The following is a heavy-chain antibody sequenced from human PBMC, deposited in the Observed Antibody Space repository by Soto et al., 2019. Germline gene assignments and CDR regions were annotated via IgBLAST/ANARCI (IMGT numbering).Heavy chain of an antibody. CDR2: MHHIGST. Sequence: PLETLSLTCDVSGGSITNNNLWGWVRQPPGEGLEWIGEMHHIGSTNYKPSLKSRVTMSVDTSKNQFFLKLNSVTAADTGVYYCTKNSAYALDYWGQGTLVTVSS. CDR3: TKNSAYALDY. V-gene: IGHV4-4*03. CDR1: GGSITNNNL. J-gene: IGHJ4*02. D-gene: IGHD4-4*01.